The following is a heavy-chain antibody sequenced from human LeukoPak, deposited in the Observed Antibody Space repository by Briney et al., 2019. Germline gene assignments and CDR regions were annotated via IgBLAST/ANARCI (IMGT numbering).Heavy chain of an antibody. CDR3: AREAYYYYYMDV. V-gene: IGHV3-21*01. J-gene: IGHJ6*03. CDR1: GFTFSNYE. CDR2: ISSSSSYI. Sequence: GGSLRLSCAASGFTFSNYEMNWVRQAPGKGLEWVSSISSSSSYIYYADSVKGRFTISRDNAKNSLYLQMNSLRAEDTAVYYCAREAYYYYYMDVWGKGTTVTVSS.